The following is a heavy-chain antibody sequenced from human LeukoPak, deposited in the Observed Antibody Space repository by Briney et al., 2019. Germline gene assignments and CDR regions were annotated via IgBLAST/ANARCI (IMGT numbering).Heavy chain of an antibody. CDR3: AGGLIHIKGAFDI. J-gene: IGHJ3*02. Sequence: GGSLRLSCAASGFTFSSYSMNWVRQAPGKGPEWVSYISSSRTIYYADSVKGRFTISRDNAKNSLYLQMNSLRAEDTAAYYCAGGLIHIKGAFDIWGQGTMVTVSS. D-gene: IGHD2-21*01. V-gene: IGHV3-48*01. CDR1: GFTFSSYS. CDR2: ISSSRTI.